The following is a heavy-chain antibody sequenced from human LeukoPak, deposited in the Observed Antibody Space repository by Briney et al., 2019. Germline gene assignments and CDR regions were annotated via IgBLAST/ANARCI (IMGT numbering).Heavy chain of an antibody. Sequence: GGSLRLSCAASGFTFSNFNMNWVRQAPGKGLEWVSSISSGSGHIHYADSVKDRFTISRDNAKNSLYLQMNSLRAEDTAVYYCARDDSGSYYEEYYFDYWGQGTLVTVSS. CDR2: ISSGSGHI. CDR1: GFTFSNFN. D-gene: IGHD1-26*01. CDR3: ARDDSGSYYEEYYFDY. V-gene: IGHV3-21*01. J-gene: IGHJ4*02.